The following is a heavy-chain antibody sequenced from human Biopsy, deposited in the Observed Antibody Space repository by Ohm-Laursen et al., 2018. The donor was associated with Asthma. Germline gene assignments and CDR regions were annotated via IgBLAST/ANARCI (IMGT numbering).Heavy chain of an antibody. D-gene: IGHD2-2*01. CDR3: ARGPEYVRSSGALDY. V-gene: IGHV1-69*13. CDR2: IIPIFGPT. J-gene: IGHJ4*02. CDR1: GGTFSSNS. Sequence: GATVKISCKASGGTFSSNSINWVRQAPGQGLEWMGRIIPIFGPTNYAQKFQGRVTISADDSTSTAYMELSSLSSEGTALYYCARGPEYVRSSGALDYWGQGKPVTVSS.